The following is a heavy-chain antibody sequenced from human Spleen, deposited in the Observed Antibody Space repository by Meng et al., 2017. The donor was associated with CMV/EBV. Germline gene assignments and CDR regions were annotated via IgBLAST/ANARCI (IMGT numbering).Heavy chain of an antibody. CDR2: IYSGGIST. D-gene: IGHD3-3*01. V-gene: IGHV3-23*03. J-gene: IGHJ4*01. Sequence: SGLPFNNDAMSWVRQAPGKGLEWVSIIYSGGISTYYADSVKGRFTISRDNSNKTLYLQMNSLRAEDTAVYYCATARGDFWSGYYSYWGQGTLVTVSS. CDR3: ATARGDFWSGYYSY. CDR1: GLPFNNDA.